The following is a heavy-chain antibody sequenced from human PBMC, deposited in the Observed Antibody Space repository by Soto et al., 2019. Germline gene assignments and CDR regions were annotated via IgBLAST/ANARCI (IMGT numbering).Heavy chain of an antibody. Sequence: EVQLVESGGDLVQPGGSLRLSCAASGFTFSSHWMHWVRQVPGKGLVWVSRINSEGDSTHYADAVKGRFTISRDNAKNTLYLQMNSLRGEDTAVYYCVRGGNKVTSALFSWGQGTLVTVSS. CDR1: GFTFSSHW. CDR2: INSEGDST. CDR3: VRGGNKVTSALFS. V-gene: IGHV3-74*01. J-gene: IGHJ5*02. D-gene: IGHD2-21*02.